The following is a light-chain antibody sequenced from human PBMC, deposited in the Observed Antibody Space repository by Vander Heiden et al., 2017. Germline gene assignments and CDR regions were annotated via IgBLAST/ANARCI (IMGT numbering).Light chain of an antibody. J-gene: IGKJ4*01. CDR1: QGISSY. Sequence: DIQFTQSPSFLSASVGDRVTITCRASQGISSYLAWYQQKPGKAPKLLIYAASTLQSGVPARFSGSGSGTEFTLTISSLQPEDVATYYCQQLNSYLLTFGGGTKVEIK. CDR3: QQLNSYLLT. CDR2: AAS. V-gene: IGKV1-9*01.